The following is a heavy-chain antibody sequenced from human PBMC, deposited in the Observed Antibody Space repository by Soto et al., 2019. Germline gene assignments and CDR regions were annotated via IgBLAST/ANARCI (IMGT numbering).Heavy chain of an antibody. CDR1: GGTFSSYA. CDR3: ARGNYGSGSYYNPIGYYYGMDV. D-gene: IGHD3-10*01. V-gene: IGHV1-69*13. Sequence: SVKVSCKASGGTFSSYAISWVRQAPGQGLEWMGGIIPIFGTANYAQKFQGRVTITADESTSTAYMELSSLRSEDTAVYYCARGNYGSGSYYNPIGYYYGMDVWGQGTTVTVSS. J-gene: IGHJ6*02. CDR2: IIPIFGTA.